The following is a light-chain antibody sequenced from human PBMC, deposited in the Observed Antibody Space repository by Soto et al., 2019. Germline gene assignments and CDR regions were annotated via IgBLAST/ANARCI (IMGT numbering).Light chain of an antibody. V-gene: IGKV1-5*01. Sequence: DIQLTQSPSTLSASIGDRVVITCRASQTIDRWLAWYQQRPGLAPRLLIYDASTLESGVPSRFSGSGSETEFTLTISSLKPDDFATYHCQQYEGNPTFGSGTTVEVK. CDR3: QQYEGNPT. CDR1: QTIDRW. J-gene: IGKJ1*01. CDR2: DAS.